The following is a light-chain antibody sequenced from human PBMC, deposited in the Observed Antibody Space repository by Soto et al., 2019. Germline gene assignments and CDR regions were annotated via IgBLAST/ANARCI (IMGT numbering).Light chain of an antibody. J-gene: IGLJ2*01. CDR2: EGS. V-gene: IGLV2-23*01. CDR3: SSYAGAVV. Sequence: QSALTQPASVSGSPGQSITLSCTRTSSGFESYNLVSWYQHHPGKAPKLMIYEGSQRASGVSNRFSGSQSGNSASLTISGLQDEDDADYFCSSYAGAVVFGGGTKLTVL. CDR1: SSGFESYNL.